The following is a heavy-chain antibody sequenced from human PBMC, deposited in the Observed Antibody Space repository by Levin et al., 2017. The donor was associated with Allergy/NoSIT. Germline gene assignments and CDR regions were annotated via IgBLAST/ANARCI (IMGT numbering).Heavy chain of an antibody. V-gene: IGHV3-30-3*01. CDR3: AVQRSPGIVDATMGFDY. CDR1: GFTFSNYA. J-gene: IGHJ4*02. Sequence: GESLKISCAASGFTFSNYAMHWVRQAPGKGPEWVAVISYDGSGKYYADSVKGRFTISRDNSKNTLYLQVNSLKPEDTTVYYCAVQRSPGIVDATMGFDYWGQGTLVTVSS. CDR2: ISYDGSGK. D-gene: IGHD1-26*01.